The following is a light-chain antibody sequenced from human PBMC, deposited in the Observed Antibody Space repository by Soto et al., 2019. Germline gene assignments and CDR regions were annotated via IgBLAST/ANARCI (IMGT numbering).Light chain of an antibody. Sequence: DIQLTQSPSFLSESVGDRVTITCRASQGISGYLAWYQQKPGKAPNLLIYATSTLQTGVPSRFSGSGSGAEFTLTISSLQTEDFATYYCQQRFTFGPGTKVDIK. V-gene: IGKV1-9*01. CDR1: QGISGY. CDR3: QQRFT. J-gene: IGKJ3*01. CDR2: ATS.